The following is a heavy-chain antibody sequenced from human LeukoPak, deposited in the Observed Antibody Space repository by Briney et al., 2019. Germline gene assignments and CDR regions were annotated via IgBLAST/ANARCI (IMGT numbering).Heavy chain of an antibody. CDR3: ARDSKWELGLDY. Sequence: SETLSLTCAVYGGSFSGYYWSWIRQPPGKGLEWIGEINHSGSTNYNPSLKSRVTISVDTSKNQFSLKLSSVTAADTAVYYCARDSKWELGLDYWGQGSLVTVSS. D-gene: IGHD1-26*01. V-gene: IGHV4-34*01. CDR2: INHSGST. CDR1: GGSFSGYY. J-gene: IGHJ4*02.